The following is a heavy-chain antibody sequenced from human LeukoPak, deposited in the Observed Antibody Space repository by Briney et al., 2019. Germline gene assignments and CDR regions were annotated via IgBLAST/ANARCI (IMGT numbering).Heavy chain of an antibody. CDR1: GFTFSSYG. CDR2: IWSDGSNK. D-gene: IGHD4-23*01. Sequence: GRSLRLSCAASGFTFSSYGMHWVRQAPGKGLEWVAVIWSDGSNKYYADSVKGRFTISRDNSKNTLYLQMNSLRAEDTAVYYCARDPTTVATFSTFDYWGQGTLVTVSS. V-gene: IGHV3-33*01. J-gene: IGHJ4*02. CDR3: ARDPTTVATFSTFDY.